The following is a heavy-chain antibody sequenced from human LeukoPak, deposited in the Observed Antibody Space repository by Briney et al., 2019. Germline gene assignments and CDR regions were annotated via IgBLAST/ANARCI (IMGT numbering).Heavy chain of an antibody. J-gene: IGHJ6*02. V-gene: IGHV4-4*02. CDR1: VGSISSGNW. Sequence: PSETLSLTCAVSVGSISSGNWWSWVRRSPGKGLEWIGEIYHNGTPNYNPSLKSRVTISADTFKNHFSLKLTSVTVADTAVYYCATAPILRGEGGEHYKYGMDVWGQGTTVIVSS. CDR3: ATAPILRGEGGEHYKYGMDV. CDR2: IYHNGTP. D-gene: IGHD2-2*02.